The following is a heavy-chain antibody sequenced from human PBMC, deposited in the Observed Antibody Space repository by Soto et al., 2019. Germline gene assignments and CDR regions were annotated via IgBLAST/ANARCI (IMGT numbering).Heavy chain of an antibody. CDR2: ISAYNGHT. V-gene: IGHV1-18*01. J-gene: IGHJ4*02. CDR1: GYTFSSNG. CDR3: ATEGWSYDTSGYYFFY. D-gene: IGHD3-22*01. Sequence: QVQLVQSGAEVKKPGASVKVSCKTSGYTFSSNGITWVRQAPGQGLEWMGWISAYNGHTNYAQNLQGRLTMTTDTSTSTAYMELRSLTSDDTAEYYCATEGWSYDTSGYYFFYWGQGTLVTVSS.